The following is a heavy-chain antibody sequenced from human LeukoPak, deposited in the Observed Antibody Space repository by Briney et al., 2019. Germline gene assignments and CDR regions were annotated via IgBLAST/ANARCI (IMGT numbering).Heavy chain of an antibody. CDR2: IYSGGST. Sequence: GGSLRLSCAASGFTVSSNYMSWVRQAPGKGLEWVSVIYSGGSTYYADSVKGRFTISRDNSKNTLYLQMNSLRAEDTAVYYCARHEPVITLSSYYYGMDVWGPGTTVTVSS. CDR1: GFTVSSNY. V-gene: IGHV3-66*04. D-gene: IGHD1-14*01. J-gene: IGHJ6*02. CDR3: ARHEPVITLSSYYYGMDV.